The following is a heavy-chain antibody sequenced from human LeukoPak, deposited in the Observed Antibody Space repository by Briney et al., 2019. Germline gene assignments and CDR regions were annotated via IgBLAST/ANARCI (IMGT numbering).Heavy chain of an antibody. J-gene: IGHJ6*02. CDR3: ARDGYYDSSGYYYYYGMDV. D-gene: IGHD3-22*01. CDR2: ISSSGSTI. Sequence: PGGSLRLSCAASGFTFSSYEMNWVRQAPGKGLEWVSYISSSGSTIYYADSVKGRFTISRDNAKNSLYLQMNSLRAEDTAVYYCARDGYYDSSGYYYYYGMDVWGQGTTVTVSS. CDR1: GFTFSSYE. V-gene: IGHV3-48*03.